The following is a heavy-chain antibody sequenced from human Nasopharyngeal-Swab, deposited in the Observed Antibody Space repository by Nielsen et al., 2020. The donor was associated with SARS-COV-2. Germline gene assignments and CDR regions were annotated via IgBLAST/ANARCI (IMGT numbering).Heavy chain of an antibody. CDR1: GGSFSGYY. Sequence: SETLSLTGAVYGGSFSGYYWSWIRQPPGKGLEWIGEINHSGSTNYNPSLKSRVTISVDTSKNQFSLKLSSVTAADTALYYCARGPVVAYCGGDCYSEVILPGFDYWGQGTLVTVSS. CDR2: INHSGST. CDR3: ARGPVVAYCGGDCYSEVILPGFDY. D-gene: IGHD2-21*02. V-gene: IGHV4-34*01. J-gene: IGHJ4*02.